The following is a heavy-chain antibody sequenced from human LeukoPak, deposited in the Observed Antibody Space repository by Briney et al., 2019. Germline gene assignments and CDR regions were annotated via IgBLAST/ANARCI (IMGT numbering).Heavy chain of an antibody. Sequence: ASVKVSCKASGYTFTSYGISWVRQAPGQGLEWMGWISAYNGNTNYAQKFQGRVTMTRDTSTSTVYMELSSLRSEDTAVYYCARDALDITIFGVVIGQPDVWGQGTTVTVSS. V-gene: IGHV1-18*01. J-gene: IGHJ6*02. CDR1: GYTFTSYG. D-gene: IGHD3-3*01. CDR3: ARDALDITIFGVVIGQPDV. CDR2: ISAYNGNT.